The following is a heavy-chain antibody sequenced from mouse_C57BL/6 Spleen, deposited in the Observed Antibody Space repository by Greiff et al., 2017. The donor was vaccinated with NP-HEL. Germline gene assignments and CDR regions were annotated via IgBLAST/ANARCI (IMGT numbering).Heavy chain of an antibody. Sequence: VKLQESGPELVKPGASVKISCKASGYAFRSSWMNWVKQRPGKGLEWIGRLYPGDGDTTYNGTFKGTATLTADKSSSTAYMQLSSLTSEDSAVYFCARSTGYYFDYWGQGTTLTVSS. CDR1: GYAFRSSW. D-gene: IGHD4-1*01. V-gene: IGHV1-82*01. CDR3: ARSTGYYFDY. CDR2: LYPGDGDT. J-gene: IGHJ2*01.